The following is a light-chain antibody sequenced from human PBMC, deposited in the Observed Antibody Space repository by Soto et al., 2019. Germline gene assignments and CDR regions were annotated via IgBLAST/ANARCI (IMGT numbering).Light chain of an antibody. CDR1: QSVSSN. CDR2: GAS. CDR3: QPYNNWART. V-gene: IGKV3-15*01. J-gene: IGKJ1*01. Sequence: EIVMTQSPATLSVSPGERATLSCRASQSVSSNLAWYQQKPGQAPSLLIYGASTRATGIPARFSSSQSGTELTLNISSLQSEDVALYCCQPYNNWARTFGQGTKVQIK.